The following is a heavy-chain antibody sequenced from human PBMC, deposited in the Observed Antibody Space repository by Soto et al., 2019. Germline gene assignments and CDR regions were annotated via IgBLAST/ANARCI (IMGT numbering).Heavy chain of an antibody. CDR1: GGSISGYY. J-gene: IGHJ4*02. V-gene: IGHV4-4*07. Sequence: ASETLSLTCTVSGGSISGYYWHWFRQPAGKRLEWIGRIHTGEATDYSPSLRSRLDMSIDTSKNQLSLRLNYMTAADTAIYYCARISGGPICWGRGTLVTVSS. CDR2: IHTGEAT. CDR3: ARISGGPIC. D-gene: IGHD2-15*01.